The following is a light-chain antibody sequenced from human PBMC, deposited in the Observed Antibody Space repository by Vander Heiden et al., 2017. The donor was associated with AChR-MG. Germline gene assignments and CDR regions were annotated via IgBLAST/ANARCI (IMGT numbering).Light chain of an antibody. CDR2: GNS. J-gene: IGLJ2*01. CDR3: QSYDVSLSAAV. CDR1: SSNIGAAYD. Sequence: QSVLTQPPSVSGAPGQRVTISCTGTSSNIGAAYDVHWYQHLPGTAPKLRSYGNSNRPSGVPDRFSASKSDTSASLAVTGLHPDDESVYYCQSYDVSLSAAVFGGGTKLTVL. V-gene: IGLV1-40*01.